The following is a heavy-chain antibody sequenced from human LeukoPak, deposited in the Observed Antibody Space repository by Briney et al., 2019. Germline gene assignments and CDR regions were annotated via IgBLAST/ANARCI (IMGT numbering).Heavy chain of an antibody. CDR1: GFTFSSYG. V-gene: IGHV3-23*01. CDR3: ARAGRGLRYFDWLTHDY. J-gene: IGHJ4*02. D-gene: IGHD3-9*01. Sequence: GGSLRLSCAASGFTFSSYGMSWVRQAPGKGLEWVSAISGSGGSTYYADSVKGRFTISRDNAKNTVYLQMNSLRAEDTAVYYCARAGRGLRYFDWLTHDYWGQGTRVTVSS. CDR2: ISGSGGST.